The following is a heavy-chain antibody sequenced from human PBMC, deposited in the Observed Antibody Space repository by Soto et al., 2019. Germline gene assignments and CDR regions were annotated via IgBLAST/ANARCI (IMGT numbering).Heavy chain of an antibody. CDR1: GFIFSTYA. D-gene: IGHD2-15*01. V-gene: IGHV3-23*01. CDR3: AKGSGPYCSGGTCHFGY. Sequence: GGSLRLSCATSGFIFSTYAMNWVRQAPGKGLEWISAISASGGSTYYADSVKGRFTISRDNSKNTLYLQMNSLRAEDTALYYCAKGSGPYCSGGTCHFGYWGQGTLVTVSS. J-gene: IGHJ4*02. CDR2: ISASGGST.